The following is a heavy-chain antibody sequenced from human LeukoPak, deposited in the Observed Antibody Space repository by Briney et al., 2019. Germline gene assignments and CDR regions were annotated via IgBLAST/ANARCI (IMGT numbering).Heavy chain of an antibody. CDR2: IIPILGIA. CDR1: GGTFSSYT. CDR3: AMDPWGIRPVDY. V-gene: IGHV1-69*02. Sequence: SVKVSCKASGGTFSSYTISWVRQAPGQGLEWMVRIIPILGIANYAQRFQGRVMITADKSTSTAYMELSSLRSEDTAVYYCAMDPWGIRPVDYWGQGTLVTVSS. D-gene: IGHD3-16*01. J-gene: IGHJ4*02.